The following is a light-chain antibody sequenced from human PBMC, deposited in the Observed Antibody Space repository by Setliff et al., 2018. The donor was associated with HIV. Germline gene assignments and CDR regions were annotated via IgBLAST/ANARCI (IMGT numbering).Light chain of an antibody. Sequence: QSALTQPASVSGSPGQSITISCTGTSSDVGGYNYVSWYQQHPGKVPKLIIYDVSDRPSGASRRFSGSKSGNTASLTISGLQAEDEADYYCKSYAANSTPYLFGTGTKVTVL. CDR3: KSYAANSTPYL. V-gene: IGLV2-14*03. CDR1: SSDVGGYNY. J-gene: IGLJ1*01. CDR2: DVS.